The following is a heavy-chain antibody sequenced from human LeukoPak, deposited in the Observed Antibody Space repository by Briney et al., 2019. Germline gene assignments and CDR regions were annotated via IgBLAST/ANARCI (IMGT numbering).Heavy chain of an antibody. J-gene: IGHJ4*02. CDR2: ISSSGSTI. D-gene: IGHD3-3*01. Sequence: GGSLRLSCAASGFTFSDYYMSWIRPAPGKGLEWVSSISSSGSTIYYADSVKGRFTISRDNAKNSLYLQMNSLRAEDTAVYYCASAYYDFWSGYYFDYWGQGTLVTVSS. CDR3: ASAYYDFWSGYYFDY. CDR1: GFTFSDYY. V-gene: IGHV3-11*01.